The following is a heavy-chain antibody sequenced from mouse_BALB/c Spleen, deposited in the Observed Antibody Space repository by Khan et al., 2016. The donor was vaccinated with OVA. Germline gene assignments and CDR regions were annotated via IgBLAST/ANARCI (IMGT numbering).Heavy chain of an antibody. CDR1: GYTFTNYG. Sequence: QIQLVQSGPELKKPGETVKISCKASGYTFTNYGMNWVKQAPGKGLKWMGWINTYTGEPTYTDDFKGRFAFSLETSASTAYLQVNNLKNEDMATYFCARVARYWYFDVWGAGTTVTVSS. CDR2: INTYTGEP. V-gene: IGHV9-1*02. J-gene: IGHJ1*01. CDR3: ARVARYWYFDV.